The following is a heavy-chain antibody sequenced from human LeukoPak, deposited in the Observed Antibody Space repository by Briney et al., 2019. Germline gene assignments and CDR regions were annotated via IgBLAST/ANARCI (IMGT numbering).Heavy chain of an antibody. CDR1: GGSISSDY. CDR3: ARSLWYFDL. V-gene: IGHV4-59*01. CDR2: IYYSGST. J-gene: IGHJ2*01. Sequence: SETLSLTCTVSGGSISSDYWSWIRQPPGKGLEWIGYIYYSGSTNYNPSLKSRVTISVDRSTNQFSLKLSSVTAADTAVYYCARSLWYFDLWGRGTLVTVSS.